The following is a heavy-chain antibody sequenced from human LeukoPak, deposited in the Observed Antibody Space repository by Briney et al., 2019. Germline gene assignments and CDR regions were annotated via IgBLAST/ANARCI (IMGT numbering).Heavy chain of an antibody. CDR3: ATSSGKQQLNYYYYGMDV. CDR1: GFTFSSYS. Sequence: PGGSLRLSCAASGFTFSSYSMNWVRQAPGKGLEWVSSISSSSSYIYYADSVKGRFTISRDNAKNSLYLQMNSPRAEDTAVYYCATSSGKQQLNYYYYGMDVWGQGTTVTVSS. CDR2: ISSSSSYI. D-gene: IGHD6-13*01. J-gene: IGHJ6*02. V-gene: IGHV3-21*01.